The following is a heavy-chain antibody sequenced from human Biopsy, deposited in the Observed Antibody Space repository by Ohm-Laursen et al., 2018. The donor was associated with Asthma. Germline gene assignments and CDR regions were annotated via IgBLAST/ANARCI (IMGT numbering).Heavy chain of an antibody. D-gene: IGHD4-17*01. CDR3: ATFPYGDYLPLDY. Sequence: SLRLSCSASGISFRNYGMHWVRQAPGKGLEWVALLSSDGANEYYADSVKGRFTISRDNSKNTLYLQMNSLRAEDTAVYYCATFPYGDYLPLDYWGQGTLVTVSS. CDR2: LSSDGANE. J-gene: IGHJ4*02. V-gene: IGHV3-30*03. CDR1: GISFRNYG.